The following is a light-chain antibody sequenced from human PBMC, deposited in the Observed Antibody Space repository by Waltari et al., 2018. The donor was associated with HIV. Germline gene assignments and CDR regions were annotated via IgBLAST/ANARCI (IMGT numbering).Light chain of an antibody. J-gene: IGLJ3*02. CDR3: QVWDSSSDHWV. CDR2: YDS. Sequence: VLTQPPSVSVAPGKTARITCGGNNIGSKSVHWYQQKPGQAPVLVIYYDSDRPSGIPERFSGSNSGNTATLTISRVEAGDEADYYCQVWDSSSDHWVFGGGTKLTVL. V-gene: IGLV3-21*04. CDR1: NIGSKS.